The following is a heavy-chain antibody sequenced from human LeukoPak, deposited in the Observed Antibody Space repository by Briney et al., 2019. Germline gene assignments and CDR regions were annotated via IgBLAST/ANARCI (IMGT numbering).Heavy chain of an antibody. D-gene: IGHD1-26*01. J-gene: IGHJ4*02. Sequence: PGGSLRLSCVASGFTFSDYIMNWVRQAPGKGLEWVSHISSSSSAISYADSAKGRFTISRDNAKNSLFLQMDSLRADDTAVYYCASRVGALDYWGQGTLVTVSS. CDR1: GFTFSDYI. V-gene: IGHV3-48*01. CDR2: ISSSSSAI. CDR3: ASRVGALDY.